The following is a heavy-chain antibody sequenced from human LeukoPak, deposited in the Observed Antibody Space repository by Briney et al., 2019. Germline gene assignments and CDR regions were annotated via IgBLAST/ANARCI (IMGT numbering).Heavy chain of an antibody. D-gene: IGHD3-10*01. V-gene: IGHV1-18*01. CDR3: ARNGRVRRVVKDLFEY. Sequence: ASVKVSCKTSGYTFTDYDITWVRQAPGQGLEWMGRVSPYNGNTYYSQRFQDRVTVTKDTSTGTAYMDLRNLRTDDTAMYYCARNGRVRRVVKDLFEYWGQGTLVAVSS. CDR2: VSPYNGNT. J-gene: IGHJ4*02. CDR1: GYTFTDYD.